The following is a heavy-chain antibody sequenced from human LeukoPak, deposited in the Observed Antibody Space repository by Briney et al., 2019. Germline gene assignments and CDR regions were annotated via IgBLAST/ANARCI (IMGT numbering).Heavy chain of an antibody. V-gene: IGHV3-53*01. CDR3: ASRHCSGGGCYFAGADPFDY. Sequence: GGSLRLSCAASGFTVSSTYMSWVRQAPGKGLEWVSVIYSGGKIYYIDSVKGRFTISRDTSKNTLHLQMNSLRAEDTAVYFCASRHCSGGGCYFAGADPFDYWGQGTLVTVSS. CDR1: GFTVSSTY. J-gene: IGHJ4*02. D-gene: IGHD2-15*01. CDR2: IYSGGKI.